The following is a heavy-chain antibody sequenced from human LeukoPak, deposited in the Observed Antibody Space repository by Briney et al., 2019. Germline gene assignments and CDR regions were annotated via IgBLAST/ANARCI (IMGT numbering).Heavy chain of an antibody. Sequence: ASVKVSCKASGYTFTGYYMHWVRQAPGQGLEWMGWINPNSGGTNYAQKFQGRVTMTRDTSISTAYMELSRLRSDDTAVYYCARVLYYYDSSGWKWFDPWGQGTLVTVSS. CDR1: GYTFTGYY. J-gene: IGHJ5*02. D-gene: IGHD3-22*01. V-gene: IGHV1-2*02. CDR3: ARVLYYYDSSGWKWFDP. CDR2: INPNSGGT.